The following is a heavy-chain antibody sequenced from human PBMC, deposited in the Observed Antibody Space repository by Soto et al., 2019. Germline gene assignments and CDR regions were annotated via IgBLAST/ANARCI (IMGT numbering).Heavy chain of an antibody. CDR3: ARDGDSGPPGYYCYYYGMDG. CDR2: ISSSSSYI. Sequence: EVQLVESGGGLVKPGGSLRLSCAASGFTFSSYSMNWVRQAPGKGLEWVSSISSSSSYIYYADSVKGRFTISRDNAKNSLYRQMTSLRAEESAEYYCARDGDSGPPGYYCYYYGMDGWGQGATVTVSS. J-gene: IGHJ6*02. D-gene: IGHD5-12*01. V-gene: IGHV3-21*01. CDR1: GFTFSSYS.